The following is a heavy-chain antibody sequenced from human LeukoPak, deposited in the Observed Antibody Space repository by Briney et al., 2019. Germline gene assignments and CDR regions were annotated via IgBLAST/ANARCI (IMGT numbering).Heavy chain of an antibody. J-gene: IGHJ4*02. CDR1: GYPFTGCH. Sequence: ASVKVSCKASGYPFTGCHLHWVRQAPGQGPEWMGWINPNSGATNYAQKFQGRVTMTRDTSISTAYMDLSSLRSDDTAVYYCARDQGQQLVLHWGQGTLVTVSS. D-gene: IGHD6-13*01. V-gene: IGHV1-2*02. CDR3: ARDQGQQLVLH. CDR2: INPNSGAT.